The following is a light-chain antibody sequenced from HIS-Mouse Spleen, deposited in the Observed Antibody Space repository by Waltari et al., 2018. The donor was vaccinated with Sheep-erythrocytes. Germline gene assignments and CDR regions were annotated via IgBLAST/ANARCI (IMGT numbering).Light chain of an antibody. CDR2: DVS. CDR1: RSDVGGSNY. CDR3: CSYAGSYNHV. Sequence: QSALTQPRSVSGSPGQSVTIPCTGTRSDVGGSNYVPWYQQHPGKAPKLMIYDVSKRPSGVPDRFSGSKSGNTASLTISGLQAEDEADYYCCSYAGSYNHVFATGTKVTVL. V-gene: IGLV2-11*01. J-gene: IGLJ1*01.